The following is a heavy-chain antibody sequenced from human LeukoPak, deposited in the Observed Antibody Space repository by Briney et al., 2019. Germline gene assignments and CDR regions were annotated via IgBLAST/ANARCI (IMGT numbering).Heavy chain of an antibody. Sequence: GGSLRLSCAASGFTFSDYYMSWVRQAPGKGLEWVSAISGGGGASNNADSVKGRFTISRDNSKNTLYLQMNSPRAEDTAVYYCAKHYGGGTFNDAFDIWGQGTMVTVSS. CDR1: GFTFSDYY. D-gene: IGHD3-16*01. CDR3: AKHYGGGTFNDAFDI. CDR2: ISGGGGAS. V-gene: IGHV3-23*01. J-gene: IGHJ3*02.